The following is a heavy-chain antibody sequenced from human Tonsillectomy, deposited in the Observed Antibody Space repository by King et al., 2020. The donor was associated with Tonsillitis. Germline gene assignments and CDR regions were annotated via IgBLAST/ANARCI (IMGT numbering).Heavy chain of an antibody. J-gene: IGHJ4*02. CDR1: GFTFGDYA. CDR2: IRSKAYGGTT. Sequence: VQLVESGGGLVQPGRSLRLSCTASGFTFGDYAMSWVRQAPGKGLEGVGFIRSKAYGGTTEYAASVKGRFTISRDDSKSIAYLQMNSLKTEDTAVYYCTFFAAAGTKPFDYWGQGTLVTVPS. D-gene: IGHD6-13*01. CDR3: TFFAAAGTKPFDY. V-gene: IGHV3-49*04.